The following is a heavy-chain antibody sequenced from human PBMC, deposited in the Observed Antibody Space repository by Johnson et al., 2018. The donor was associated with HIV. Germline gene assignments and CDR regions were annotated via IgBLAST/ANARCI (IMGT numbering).Heavy chain of an antibody. V-gene: IGHV3-33*08. CDR1: GLTVSSSY. Sequence: QVQLVESGGGLIQPGGSLRLSCAASGLTVSSSYMSWVRQAPGKGLEWVAAIWYDASNVYYADSVKGRFTISRDNAKNSLYLQTNSLRAEDTAVYYCASPGVVVVITRLGHDAFDIWGQGTMVTVSS. D-gene: IGHD3-22*01. CDR3: ASPGVVVVITRLGHDAFDI. CDR2: IWYDASNV. J-gene: IGHJ3*02.